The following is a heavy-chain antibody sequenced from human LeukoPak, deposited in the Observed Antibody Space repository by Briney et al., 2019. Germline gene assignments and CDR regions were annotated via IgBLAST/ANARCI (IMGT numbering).Heavy chain of an antibody. D-gene: IGHD3-3*01. V-gene: IGHV1-69*05. CDR1: GGTFSSYA. Sequence: ASVKVSCKASGGTFSSYAISWVRQAPGQGLEWMGRIIPIFGTANYAQKFQGRVTITTDESTSTAYMELSSLRSEDTAVYYCAGSFYDFWSGYWVPLWSDPWGQGTLVTVSS. CDR2: IIPIFGTA. CDR3: AGSFYDFWSGYWVPLWSDP. J-gene: IGHJ5*02.